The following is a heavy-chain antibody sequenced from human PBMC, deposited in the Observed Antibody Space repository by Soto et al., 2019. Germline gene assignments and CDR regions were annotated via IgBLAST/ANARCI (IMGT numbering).Heavy chain of an antibody. CDR1: GYTFTSYG. V-gene: IGHV1-18*01. J-gene: IGHJ1*01. Sequence: ASVKVSCKASGYTFTSYGISWVRQAPGQGLEWMGWISAYNGNTNYAQKLQGRVTMTTDTSTSTAYMELRSLRSDGTAVYYCATTMIVVADFQHWGQGTLVTVPQ. D-gene: IGHD3-22*01. CDR3: ATTMIVVADFQH. CDR2: ISAYNGNT.